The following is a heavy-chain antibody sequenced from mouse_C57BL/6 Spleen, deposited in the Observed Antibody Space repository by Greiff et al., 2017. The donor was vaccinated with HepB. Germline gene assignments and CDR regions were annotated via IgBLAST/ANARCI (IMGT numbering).Heavy chain of an antibody. D-gene: IGHD5-1*01. CDR1: GYTFTSYW. Sequence: VQLQQSGAELVRPGTSVKLSCKASGYTFTSYWMHWVKQRPGQGLEWIGVIDPSDSYTNYNQKFKGKATLTVDTSSSTAYMQLSSLTSEDSAVYYCAKGAPTSGYFDVWGTGTTVTVSS. J-gene: IGHJ1*03. CDR2: IDPSDSYT. V-gene: IGHV1-59*01. CDR3: AKGAPTSGYFDV.